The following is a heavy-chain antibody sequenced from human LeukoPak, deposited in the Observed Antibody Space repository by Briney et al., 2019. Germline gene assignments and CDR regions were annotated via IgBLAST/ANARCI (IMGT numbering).Heavy chain of an antibody. J-gene: IGHJ3*02. Sequence: ASVKVSCKASGGTFSSYAIDWVRQAPGQGLEWMGRIIPILGIANYAQKFQGRVTITADKSTSTAYMELSSLRSEDTAVYYCARGLGYYDSSGYYPDAFDIWGQGTMVTVSS. CDR1: GGTFSSYA. D-gene: IGHD3-22*01. CDR2: IIPILGIA. V-gene: IGHV1-69*04. CDR3: ARGLGYYDSSGYYPDAFDI.